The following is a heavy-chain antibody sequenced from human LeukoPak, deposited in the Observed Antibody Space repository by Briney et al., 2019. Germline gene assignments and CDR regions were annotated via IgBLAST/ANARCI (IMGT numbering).Heavy chain of an antibody. J-gene: IGHJ6*03. CDR1: GFTFSSYG. CDR2: IWYGGSNK. CDR3: AKAHPHTDYYYMDV. V-gene: IGHV3-30*02. Sequence: GGSLRLSCAASGFTFSSYGMHWVRQAPGKGLEWVAVIWYGGSNKYYADSVKGRFTISRDNSKNTLYLQMNSLRAEDTAVYYCAKAHPHTDYYYMDVWGKGTTVTVSS.